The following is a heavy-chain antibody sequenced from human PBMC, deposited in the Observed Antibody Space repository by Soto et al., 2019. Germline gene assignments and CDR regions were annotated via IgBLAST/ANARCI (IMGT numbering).Heavy chain of an antibody. V-gene: IGHV1-8*02. CDR2: MNPINGAT. CDR1: GYDFTAYD. Sequence: GASVKVSCKASGYDFTAYDINWVRQASGQGLEWMGWMNPINGATGTARRFQGRVSLSRNTATGTAYLELTSLRSDDTAVYYCGRMATFGSLNWFDPWGQGTLVTVSS. J-gene: IGHJ5*02. D-gene: IGHD3-16*01. CDR3: GRMATFGSLNWFDP.